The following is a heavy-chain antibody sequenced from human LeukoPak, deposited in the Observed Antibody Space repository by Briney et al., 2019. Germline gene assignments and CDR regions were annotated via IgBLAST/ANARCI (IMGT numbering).Heavy chain of an antibody. V-gene: IGHV3-23*01. Sequence: TGGSLRLSCAASGFTFSSYAMSWVRQAPGKGLEWVSAISGSGGSTYYADSGKGRFTISRDNSKNTLYLQMNSLRAEDTAVYYCAKSDCTSSSCYTIDYWGQGTLVTVSS. J-gene: IGHJ4*02. D-gene: IGHD2-2*02. CDR3: AKSDCTSSSCYTIDY. CDR2: ISGSGGST. CDR1: GFTFSSYA.